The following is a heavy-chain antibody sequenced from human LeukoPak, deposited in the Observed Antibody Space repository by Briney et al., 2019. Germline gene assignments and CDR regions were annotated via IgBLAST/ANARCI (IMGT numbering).Heavy chain of an antibody. CDR2: IIPIFGTA. V-gene: IGHV1-69*06. CDR1: GGTFSSYG. D-gene: IGHD6-6*01. J-gene: IGHJ5*02. CDR3: ATVYSSSSFDP. Sequence: ASVKVSCKASGGTFSSYGISWVRQAPGQGLEWMGGIIPIFGTANYAQKFQGRVTITADKSTSTAYMELSSLRSEDTAVYYCATVYSSSSFDPWGQGTLVTVSS.